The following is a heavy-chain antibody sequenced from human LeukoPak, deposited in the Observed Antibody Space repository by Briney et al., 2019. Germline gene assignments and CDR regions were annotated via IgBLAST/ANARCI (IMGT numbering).Heavy chain of an antibody. CDR2: ISSSSNYI. V-gene: IGHV3-21*01. Sequence: GGSLRLSCAASGFAFSSYSMNWVRQAPGKGLEWVSSISSSSNYIYYADSVKGRFTISRDNAKNSLYLQMNSLRAEDTAVYHCARDHYYGYAFDIWGQGTMVTVSS. J-gene: IGHJ3*02. CDR1: GFAFSSYS. CDR3: ARDHYYGYAFDI. D-gene: IGHD3-10*01.